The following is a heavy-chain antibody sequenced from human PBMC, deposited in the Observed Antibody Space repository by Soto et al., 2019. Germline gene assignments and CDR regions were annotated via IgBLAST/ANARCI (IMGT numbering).Heavy chain of an antibody. D-gene: IGHD6-13*01. CDR2: IYHSGST. J-gene: IGHJ4*02. V-gene: IGHV4-38-2*02. Sequence: PSETLSLTCAVSGYSISSGCYWGWIRQPPGKGLEWIGSIYHSGSTYYNPSLKSRVTISVDTSKNQFSLKLSSVTAADTAVYYCARDLRYSSSWYYFDYWGQGTLVTVSS. CDR3: ARDLRYSSSWYYFDY. CDR1: GYSISSGCY.